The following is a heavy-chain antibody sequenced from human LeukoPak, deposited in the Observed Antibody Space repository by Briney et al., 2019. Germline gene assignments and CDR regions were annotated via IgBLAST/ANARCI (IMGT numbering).Heavy chain of an antibody. CDR2: IYYSGST. D-gene: IGHD3-22*01. Sequence: PSETLSLTCTASGGSISSGGYYWSWIRQHPGKGLEWIGYIYYSGSTDYNPSLKSRVTISIDTSKNQFSLKLSSVTAADTAVYYCARLDISYYYDTSGYPDYWGQGTLVTVSS. CDR3: ARLDISYYYDTSGYPDY. V-gene: IGHV4-31*03. J-gene: IGHJ4*02. CDR1: GGSISSGGYY.